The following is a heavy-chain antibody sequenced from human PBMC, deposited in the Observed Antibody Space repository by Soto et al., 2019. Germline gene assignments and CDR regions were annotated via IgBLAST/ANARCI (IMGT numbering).Heavy chain of an antibody. CDR1: GGSISSGGYY. J-gene: IGHJ6*02. Sequence: PSAALSLTCTVSGGSISSGGYYWSWIRQHPGKGLEWIGYIYYSGSTYYNPSLKSRVTISVDTSKNQFSLKLSSVTAADTAVYYCAREGSTKYANSFWGQGTTVTVSS. CDR3: AREGSTKYANSF. CDR2: IYYSGST. D-gene: IGHD1-26*01. V-gene: IGHV4-31*03.